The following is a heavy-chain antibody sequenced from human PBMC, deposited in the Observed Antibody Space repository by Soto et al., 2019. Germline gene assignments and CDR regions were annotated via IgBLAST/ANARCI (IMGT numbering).Heavy chain of an antibody. CDR3: ARDNDRPQLGGNYYYILDV. J-gene: IGHJ6*02. CDR2: IMPIFRTP. CDR1: GGTFRNSA. V-gene: IGHV1-69*12. Sequence: QVQLEQSGAEVKKPGSSVKVSCKASGGTFRNSAFSWERQAPGQGLEWMGGIMPIFRTPDYAQKFQGRVTLTADESTSTTYMELSGLRSDDTAVYYCARDNDRPQLGGNYYYILDVWGHGTAVTVSS. D-gene: IGHD1-1*01.